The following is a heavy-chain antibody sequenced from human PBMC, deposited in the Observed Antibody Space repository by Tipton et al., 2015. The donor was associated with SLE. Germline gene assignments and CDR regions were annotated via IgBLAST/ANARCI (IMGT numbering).Heavy chain of an antibody. CDR1: GGSVYFRRYA. V-gene: IGHV1-69*01. J-gene: IGHJ4*02. CDR2: IIPFLGSV. CDR3: AREWELLCDY. Sequence: QLVQSGPEVKKPGSSVKVSCKAPGGSVYFRRYAISWVRQAPGQGLEWMGGIIPFLGSVNYAPRFQGRVTITADEYTSTAYMELSGRRSEDAAVYYCAREWELLCDYGGQGTLVTVSS. D-gene: IGHD1-26*01.